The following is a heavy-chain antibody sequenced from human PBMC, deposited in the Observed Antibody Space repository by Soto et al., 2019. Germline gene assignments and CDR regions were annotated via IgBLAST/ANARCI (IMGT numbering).Heavy chain of an antibody. CDR3: AAGNLAYCGGDCQPEYFQH. J-gene: IGHJ1*01. V-gene: IGHV1-69*13. Sequence: GASVKVSCKASGGTFSSYAISWVRQAPGQGLEWMGGIIPIFGTANYAQKFQGRVTITADESTSTAYMELSSLRSEDTAVYYCAAGNLAYCGGDCQPEYFQHWGQGTLVTVSS. CDR2: IIPIFGTA. D-gene: IGHD2-21*02. CDR1: GGTFSSYA.